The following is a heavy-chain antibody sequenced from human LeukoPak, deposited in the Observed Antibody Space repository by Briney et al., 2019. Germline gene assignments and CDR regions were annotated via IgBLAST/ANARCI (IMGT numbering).Heavy chain of an antibody. CDR3: ARAYSSSWYPASGYYYGMDV. CDR2: MNPNSGNT. V-gene: IGHV1-8*01. D-gene: IGHD6-13*01. J-gene: IGHJ6*02. Sequence: ASVKVSCKASGYTFTSYDINWVRQATGQGLEWMGWMNPNSGNTGYAQKFQGRVTMTRNTSISTAYMELSSLRSEDTAVYYCARAYSSSWYPASGYYYGMDVWGQGTTVTVSS. CDR1: GYTFTSYD.